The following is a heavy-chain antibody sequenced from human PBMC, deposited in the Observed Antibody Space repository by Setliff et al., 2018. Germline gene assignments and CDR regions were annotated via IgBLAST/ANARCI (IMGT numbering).Heavy chain of an antibody. CDR1: GGSISSHY. CDR3: ARAAGSRKYNFWSGYQP. CDR2: IYYSGST. Sequence: SETLSLTCTVSGGSISSHYWSWIRQPPGKGLEWIGYIYYSGSTYYNPSLKSRVTISVDTSKNQFSLKLSSVTAADTAVYYCARAAGSRKYNFWSGYQPWGQGTLVTVSS. J-gene: IGHJ4*02. V-gene: IGHV4-59*11. D-gene: IGHD3-3*01.